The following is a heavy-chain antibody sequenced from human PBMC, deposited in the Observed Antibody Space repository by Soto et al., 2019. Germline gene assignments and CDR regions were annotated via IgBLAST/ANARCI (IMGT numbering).Heavy chain of an antibody. D-gene: IGHD5-18*01. Sequence: PGGSLRLSCSASGFTFSSYAMHWVRQAPGKGLEYVSAISSSGGSTYYADSVKGRFTISRDNSKNTLYLQMSSLRAEDTAVYYCVKQDGYSYAFDIWGQGTMVTGSS. CDR1: GFTFSSYA. CDR2: ISSSGGST. J-gene: IGHJ3*02. CDR3: VKQDGYSYAFDI. V-gene: IGHV3-64D*06.